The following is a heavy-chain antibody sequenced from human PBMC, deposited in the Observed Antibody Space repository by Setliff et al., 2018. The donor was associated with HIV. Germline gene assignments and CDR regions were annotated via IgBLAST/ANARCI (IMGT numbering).Heavy chain of an antibody. CDR2: INPRGGST. V-gene: IGHV1-46*01. J-gene: IGHJ5*02. CDR3: AKDDRYYYDTSDSPSNWFDP. CDR1: GYIFIDYY. Sequence: ASVKVSCKASGYIFIDYYMHWVRQAPGQGLEWMGMINPRGGSTSYAQDFQGRVTMTRDTSTHTVYMELSSLRSEDTAVYYCAKDDRYYYDTSDSPSNWFDPWGQGSLVTVSS. D-gene: IGHD3-22*01.